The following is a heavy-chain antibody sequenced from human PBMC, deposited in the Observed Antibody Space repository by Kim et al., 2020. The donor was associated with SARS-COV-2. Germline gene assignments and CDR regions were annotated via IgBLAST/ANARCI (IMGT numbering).Heavy chain of an antibody. CDR1: GFTFSNAW. Sequence: GGSLRLSCAASGFTFSNAWMSWVRQAPGKGLEWVGRIKSKTDGGTTDYAAPVKGRFTISRDDSKNTLYLQMNSLKTEDTAVYYCTTGWHGATYYDYVWGSYRPTEYFQHWGQGTLVTVSS. CDR3: TTGWHGATYYDYVWGSYRPTEYFQH. J-gene: IGHJ1*01. CDR2: IKSKTDGGTT. D-gene: IGHD3-16*02. V-gene: IGHV3-15*01.